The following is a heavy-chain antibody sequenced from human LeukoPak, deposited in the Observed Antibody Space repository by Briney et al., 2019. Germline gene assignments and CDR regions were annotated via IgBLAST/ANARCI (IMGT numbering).Heavy chain of an antibody. D-gene: IGHD3-10*01. Sequence: GSLRLSCAASGFTFYIYAMSWVRQAPGKGLEWIGEIYHSGSTNYNPSLKSRVTISVDTSKNQFSLKLSSVTAADTAVYYCARGVDDYYGSGSYYRSPYDYWGQGTLVTVSS. J-gene: IGHJ4*02. CDR1: GFTFYIYAM. V-gene: IGHV4-4*02. CDR3: ARGVDDYYGSGSYYRSPYDY. CDR2: IYHSGST.